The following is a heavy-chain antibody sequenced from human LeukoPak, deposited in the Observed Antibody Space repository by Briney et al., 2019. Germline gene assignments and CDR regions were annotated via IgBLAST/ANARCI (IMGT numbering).Heavy chain of an antibody. J-gene: IGHJ4*02. D-gene: IGHD3-22*01. Sequence: PGGSLRLSCAASGFTFSSYGMHWIRQAPGKGLEWVSSISSSSSYIYYADSVKGRFTISRDNAKNSLYLQMNSLRAEDTAVYYCAREGYDSSGYYEYYFDYWGQGTLVTVSS. V-gene: IGHV3-21*01. CDR3: AREGYDSSGYYEYYFDY. CDR1: GFTFSSYG. CDR2: ISSSSSYI.